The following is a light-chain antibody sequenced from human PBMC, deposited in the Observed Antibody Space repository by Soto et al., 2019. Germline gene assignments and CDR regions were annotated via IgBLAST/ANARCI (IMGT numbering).Light chain of an antibody. CDR1: SSDVGGYNY. CDR2: DVN. J-gene: IGLJ3*02. V-gene: IGLV2-11*01. Sequence: QSALTQPRSVCGSPGQSVTISCTGTSSDVGGYNYVSWYQQHPGKAPKIKIYDVNERPAGVPDRFSGSKSGNTASLTISGLQAEDEADYYCCSWAGNSLVFGGGTKLTVL. CDR3: CSWAGNSLV.